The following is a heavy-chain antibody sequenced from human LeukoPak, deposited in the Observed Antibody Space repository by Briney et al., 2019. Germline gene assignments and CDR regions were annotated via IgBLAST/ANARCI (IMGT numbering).Heavy chain of an antibody. J-gene: IGHJ4*02. Sequence: HTGGSLRLSCAASGFTFSSYAMTWVRQAPGKGLEWVSGISWNSGSIGYADSVKGRFTISRDNAKNSLYLQMNSLRAEDMALYYCAKDRTPSIVGGAPDYWGQGTLVTVSS. V-gene: IGHV3-9*03. CDR1: GFTFSSYA. CDR2: ISWNSGSI. CDR3: AKDRTPSIVGGAPDY. D-gene: IGHD2-21*01.